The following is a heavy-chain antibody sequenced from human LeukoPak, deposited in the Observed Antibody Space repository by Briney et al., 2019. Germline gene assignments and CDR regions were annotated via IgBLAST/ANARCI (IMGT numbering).Heavy chain of an antibody. CDR3: ARGRYSFAY. J-gene: IGHJ4*02. V-gene: IGHV4-39*07. Sequence: SETLSLTCTVSGGSTSRTNYYWGWIRQPPGKGLEWIGEINHSGSTNYNPSLKSRVTISVDTSKNQFSLNLRSVTAADTAVYYCARGRYSFAYWGQGTLVTVSS. D-gene: IGHD5-18*01. CDR1: GGSTSRTNYY. CDR2: INHSGST.